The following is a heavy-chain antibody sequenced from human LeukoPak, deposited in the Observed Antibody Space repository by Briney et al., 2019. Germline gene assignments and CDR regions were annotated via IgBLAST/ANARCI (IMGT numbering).Heavy chain of an antibody. V-gene: IGHV3-7*01. D-gene: IGHD6-6*01. J-gene: IGHJ4*02. CDR1: GFTFTTYW. Sequence: GGSLRLSCAASGFTFTTYWMSWVRQAPGKGLEWVANLKQDGTVKYYVDSVKGRFTISRDNARNSLYLQMSRLRVEDTAVYYCARIGYSSSSFDYWGQGTLVTVSS. CDR2: LKQDGTVK. CDR3: ARIGYSSSSFDY.